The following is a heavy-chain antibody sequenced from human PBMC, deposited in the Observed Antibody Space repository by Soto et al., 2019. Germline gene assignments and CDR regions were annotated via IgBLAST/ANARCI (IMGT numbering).Heavy chain of an antibody. J-gene: IGHJ4*02. D-gene: IGHD3-10*01. CDR2: IYYSGST. CDR3: ARAQQPGVDY. V-gene: IGHV4-59*01. CDR1: GGSISSYY. Sequence: SETLSLTCTVSGGSISSYYWSWIRQPPGKGLEWIGYIYYSGSTNYNPSLKSQVTISVDTSKNQFSLKLSSVTAADTAVYYCARAQQPGVDYWGQGTLVTVSS.